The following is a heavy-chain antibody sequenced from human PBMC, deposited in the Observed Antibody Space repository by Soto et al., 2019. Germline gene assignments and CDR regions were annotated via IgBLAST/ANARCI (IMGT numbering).Heavy chain of an antibody. CDR2: IMPMCGSA. D-gene: IGHD6-25*01. J-gene: IGHJ4*02. Sequence: QVQLVQSGAEVKKPGSSVKVSCKASGGTFSSYAISWVRQAPGQGLEWMGAIMPMCGSATYAQKFQGTVTITADESTSTAYMELSSLRSDDTAVYYCARGSIAAASYFDYWGQGTLITVSS. V-gene: IGHV1-69*01. CDR1: GGTFSSYA. CDR3: ARGSIAAASYFDY.